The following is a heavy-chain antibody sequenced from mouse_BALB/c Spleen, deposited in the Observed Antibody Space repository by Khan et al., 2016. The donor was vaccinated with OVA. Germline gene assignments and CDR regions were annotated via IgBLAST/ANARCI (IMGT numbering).Heavy chain of an antibody. J-gene: IGHJ4*01. CDR1: GYSITSDYA. CDR2: ISSSGST. D-gene: IGHD2-3*01. Sequence: EVQLQESGPDLVKPSQSLSLTCAVTGYSITSDYAWNWIRQFQGNKLEVMGYISSSGSTNYTQALKRRISITRDKSKNQFFLQLNSVTTEDTATYYCARDGSRYNYAMDYWGQGTSVTVSS. CDR3: ARDGSRYNYAMDY. V-gene: IGHV3-2*02.